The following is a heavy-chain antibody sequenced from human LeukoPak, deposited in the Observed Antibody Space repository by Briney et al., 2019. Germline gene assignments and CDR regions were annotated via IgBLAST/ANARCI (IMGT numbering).Heavy chain of an antibody. J-gene: IGHJ4*02. Sequence: PGGSLRLSCAASGFTFSSYGMHWVRQAPGKGLEWVAVIWYDGSNKYYADSVKGRFTISRDNSKNTLYLQMNSLRAEDTAVYYCARDPDPWDEIAVAGYWGQGTLVTVSS. CDR3: ARDPDPWDEIAVAGY. CDR2: IWYDGSNK. D-gene: IGHD6-19*01. V-gene: IGHV3-33*01. CDR1: GFTFSSYG.